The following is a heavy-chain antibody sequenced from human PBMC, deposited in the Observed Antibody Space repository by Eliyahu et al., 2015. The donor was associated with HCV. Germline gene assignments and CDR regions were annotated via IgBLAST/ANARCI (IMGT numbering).Heavy chain of an antibody. J-gene: IGHJ3*01. CDR2: FXRVVK. CDR3: VRIRGGLCDSFYCNHEVFDL. D-gene: IGHD2/OR15-2a*01. CDR1: GFSLRXDIGYXXMG. Sequence: QVTLKESGPVLVRPTETLTLTCTVXGFSLRXDIGYXXMGVAWIRXPPPGRPWSGLHTFXRVVKKSXRRSLQNSVIISKDTSKSQVVLTVTNMGPLDTATYYCVRIRGGLCDSFYCNHEVFDLWGQGTMVTVSS. V-gene: IGHV2-26*01.